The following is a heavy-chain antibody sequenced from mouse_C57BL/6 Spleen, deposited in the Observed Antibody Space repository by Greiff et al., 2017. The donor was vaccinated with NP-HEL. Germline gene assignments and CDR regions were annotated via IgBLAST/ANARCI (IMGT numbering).Heavy chain of an antibody. V-gene: IGHV1-52*01. D-gene: IGHD2-2*01. Sequence: QVHVKQPGAELVRPGSSVKLSCKASGYTFTSYWMHWVKQRPIQGLEWIGNIDPSDSETHYNQKFKDKATLTVDKSSSTAYMQLSSLTSEDSAVYYCAREAVTRRFAYWGQGTLVTVSA. J-gene: IGHJ3*01. CDR3: AREAVTRRFAY. CDR2: IDPSDSET. CDR1: GYTFTSYW.